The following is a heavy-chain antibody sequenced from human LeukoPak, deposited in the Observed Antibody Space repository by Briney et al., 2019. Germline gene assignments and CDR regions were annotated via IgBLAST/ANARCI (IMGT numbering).Heavy chain of an antibody. V-gene: IGHV3-30-3*01. CDR1: GFTFSSYA. J-gene: IGHJ4*02. CDR3: AGTQDIVVVPAAILDY. Sequence: GGSLRLSCAASGFTFSSYAMHWVRQAPGKGLEWVAVISYDGSNKYYADSVKGRFTISRDNSKNTLYLQMNSLRAEDAAVYYCAGTQDIVVVPAAILDYWGQGTLVTVSS. D-gene: IGHD2-2*02. CDR2: ISYDGSNK.